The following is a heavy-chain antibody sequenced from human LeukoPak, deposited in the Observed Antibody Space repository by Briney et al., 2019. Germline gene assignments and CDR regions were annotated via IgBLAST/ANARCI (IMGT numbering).Heavy chain of an antibody. Sequence: GGSLRLSCATSGFTFSNYAMNWVRQAPGKGLQWVSGITNSGGGTYYADSVKGRFTVSRDNSKNTLYLQMNSLRAEDTAVYYCAKDLRDWVRLSGWFDPWGQGTLVTVSS. CDR3: AKDLRDWVRLSGWFDP. CDR1: GFTFSNYA. J-gene: IGHJ5*02. CDR2: ITNSGGGT. V-gene: IGHV3-23*01. D-gene: IGHD2-21*01.